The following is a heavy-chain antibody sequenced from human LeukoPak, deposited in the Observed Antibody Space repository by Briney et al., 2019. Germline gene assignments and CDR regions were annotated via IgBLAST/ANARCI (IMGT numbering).Heavy chain of an antibody. CDR2: IYPGDSDT. V-gene: IGHV5-51*01. D-gene: IGHD3-22*01. Sequence: GESLKISCKGSGYSFTSYWIGWVRQMPGKGLEWMGIIYPGDSDTRYSPSFQGQVTISADKSISTAYLQWSSLKASDTAMYYCARASHDSSGYYSFDYWGQGTLVTVSS. J-gene: IGHJ4*02. CDR1: GYSFTSYW. CDR3: ARASHDSSGYYSFDY.